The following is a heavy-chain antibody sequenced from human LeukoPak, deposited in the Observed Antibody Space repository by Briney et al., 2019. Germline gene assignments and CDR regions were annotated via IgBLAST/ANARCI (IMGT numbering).Heavy chain of an antibody. CDR2: INPNSGGT. D-gene: IGHD3-9*01. Sequence: GESLKISCKGSGYSFTNYWIGWVRQAPGQGLEWMGWINPNSGGTNYAQKFQGRVTMTRDTSISTAYMELSRLRSDDTAVYYCAEGGDILTGSLIYWGQGTLVTVSS. CDR3: AEGGDILTGSLIY. V-gene: IGHV1-2*02. J-gene: IGHJ4*02. CDR1: GYSFTNYW.